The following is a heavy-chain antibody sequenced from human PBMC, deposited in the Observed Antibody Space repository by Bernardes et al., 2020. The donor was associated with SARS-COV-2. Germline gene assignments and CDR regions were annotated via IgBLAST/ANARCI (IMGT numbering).Heavy chain of an antibody. CDR1: GYSFTSYW. J-gene: IGHJ5*02. Sequence: GESLKISCKGSGYSFTSYWISWVRQMPGKGLEWMGRIDPSDSYTNYSPSFQGHVTISADKSISTAYLQWSSLKASDTAMYYCARHGGDGITIFGVVIIGWFDPWGKGTLVTVSS. D-gene: IGHD3-3*01. V-gene: IGHV5-10-1*01. CDR3: ARHGGDGITIFGVVIIGWFDP. CDR2: IDPSDSYT.